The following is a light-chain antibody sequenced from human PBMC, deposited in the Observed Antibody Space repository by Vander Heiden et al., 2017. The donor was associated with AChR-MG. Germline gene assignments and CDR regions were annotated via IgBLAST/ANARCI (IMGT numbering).Light chain of an antibody. CDR1: QSVSVY. V-gene: IGKV3-11*01. CDR2: DAS. Sequence: EIVLTQSPATLSLSPGERATLPCRASQSVSVYLAWYQQKPGQAPRLLIYDASNRATGIPPRFSGSGSGTDFTLTISSLEPEDFAVYYCQQRSNWPPEITFGQGTRLEIK. CDR3: QQRSNWPPEIT. J-gene: IGKJ5*01.